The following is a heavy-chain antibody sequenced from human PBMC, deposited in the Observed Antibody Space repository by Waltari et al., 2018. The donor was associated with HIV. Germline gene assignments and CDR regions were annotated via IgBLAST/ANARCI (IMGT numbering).Heavy chain of an antibody. CDR1: GGSISSGSYY. J-gene: IGHJ4*02. CDR2: IYTSGST. CDR3: ARVSNSGYDG. V-gene: IGHV4-61*02. Sequence: QVQLQESGPGLVKPSQTLSLTCTVSGGSISSGSYYWSWIRQPAGKGLEWIGRIYTSGSTNYSPALKSRVTISVDTSKNQFSLKLSSVTAADTAVYYCARVSNSGYDGWGQGTLVTVSS. D-gene: IGHD5-12*01.